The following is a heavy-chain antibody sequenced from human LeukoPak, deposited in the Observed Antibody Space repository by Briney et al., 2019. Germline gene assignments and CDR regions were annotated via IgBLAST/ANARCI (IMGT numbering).Heavy chain of an antibody. Sequence: SQTLSLTCTVSGGSISSGDYYWSWIRQHPGKGLEWIGYIYYSGSTYYNPSLKSRVIISVDTSKNQFSLKLSSVTAADTAVYYCARDRYYASGGYWVTLDYWGQGTLVTISS. V-gene: IGHV4-30-4*08. D-gene: IGHD3-10*01. J-gene: IGHJ4*02. CDR3: ARDRYYASGGYWVTLDY. CDR2: IYYSGST. CDR1: GGSISSGDYY.